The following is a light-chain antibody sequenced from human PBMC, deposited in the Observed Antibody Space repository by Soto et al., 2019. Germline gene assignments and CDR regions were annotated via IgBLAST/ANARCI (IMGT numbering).Light chain of an antibody. J-gene: IGKJ1*01. CDR3: QQRTNWTPWT. CDR1: QSVSSY. CDR2: DAS. V-gene: IGKV3-11*01. Sequence: EIVLTQSPSTLSLSPGERATLSCSARQSVSSYLDWYQQKPGQAPRLLIYDASNRATGTPARFSGSGSGTDFTLTISSLEPEDFAVYYCQQRTNWTPWTFGQGTKVEIK.